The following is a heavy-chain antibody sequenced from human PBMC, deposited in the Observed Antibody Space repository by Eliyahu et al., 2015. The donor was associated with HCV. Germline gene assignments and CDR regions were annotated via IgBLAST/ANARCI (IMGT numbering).Heavy chain of an antibody. CDR2: IYNSGST. V-gene: IGHV4-39*01. Sequence: LQLQESGPGLVKPSETLSLTCRVSGVSISXXSYYXGWIRQPPGKGLEWIGKIYNSGSTYYNPSLKSRLTISVDTSKNQFSLKLSSVTAADTAVYYCATGYDGYDQGAYYFYGMDAWGQGTTVTVSS. D-gene: IGHD5-12*01. CDR3: ATGYDGYDQGAYYFYGMDA. J-gene: IGHJ6*02. CDR1: GVSISXXSYY.